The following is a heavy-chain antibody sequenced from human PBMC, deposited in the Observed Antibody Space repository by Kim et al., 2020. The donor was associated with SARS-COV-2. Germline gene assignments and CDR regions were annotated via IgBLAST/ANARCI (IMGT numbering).Heavy chain of an antibody. V-gene: IGHV1-3*01. J-gene: IGHJ5*02. D-gene: IGHD6-13*01. Sequence: SPKFQGRVTITRDTSASTAYMELSSLRSEDTAVYYCARVGLAAGLRFDPWGQGTLVTVSS. CDR3: ARVGLAAGLRFDP.